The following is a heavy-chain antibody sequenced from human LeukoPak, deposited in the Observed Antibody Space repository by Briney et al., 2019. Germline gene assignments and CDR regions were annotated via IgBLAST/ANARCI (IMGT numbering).Heavy chain of an antibody. D-gene: IGHD2-2*01. V-gene: IGHV1-24*01. CDR2: FDPEDGET. CDR1: GYTLTELS. Sequence: GASVKVSCKVSGYTLTELSMHWVRQAPGKGLEWMGGFDPEDGETIYAQKFQGRVAITADQSTRTAYMEMSSLRSEDTALYYCSTVGSSASDPYDYWGQGTLVTVSS. CDR3: STVGSSASDPYDY. J-gene: IGHJ4*02.